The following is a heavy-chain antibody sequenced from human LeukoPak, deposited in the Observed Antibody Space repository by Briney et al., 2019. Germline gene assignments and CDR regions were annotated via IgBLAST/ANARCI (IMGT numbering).Heavy chain of an antibody. V-gene: IGHV4-39*07. CDR2: IYHSGST. Sequence: SETLSLTCTVSGGSISSYYWGWIRQPPGKGLEWIGSIYHSGSTYYNPSLKSRVTISVDTSKNQFSLKLTSMTAADTAVYYCARGALLWFGAKMEYYFDYWGQGTLLSVSS. D-gene: IGHD3-10*01. CDR1: GGSISSYY. J-gene: IGHJ4*02. CDR3: ARGALLWFGAKMEYYFDY.